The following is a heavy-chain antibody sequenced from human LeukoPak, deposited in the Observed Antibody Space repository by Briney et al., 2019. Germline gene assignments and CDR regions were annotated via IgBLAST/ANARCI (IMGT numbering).Heavy chain of an antibody. D-gene: IGHD2-2*01. CDR1: GFSFSSSW. V-gene: IGHV3-23*01. J-gene: IGHJ4*02. CDR3: AKDLVVRGGVDY. Sequence: GGSLRLSCAASGFSFSSSWMSWVRQAPGKGLEWVSAISGSGGSTYYADSVKGRFTISRDNSENTLYLQMNSLRAEDTAVYYCAKDLVVRGGVDYWGQGTLVTVSS. CDR2: ISGSGGST.